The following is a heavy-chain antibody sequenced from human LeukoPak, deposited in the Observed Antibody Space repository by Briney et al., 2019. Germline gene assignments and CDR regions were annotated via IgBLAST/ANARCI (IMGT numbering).Heavy chain of an antibody. CDR2: ITSPVGRM. CDR1: GFPFTNAW. CDR3: ATDGRSSGWYGFDY. J-gene: IGHJ4*02. V-gene: IGHV3-21*01. Sequence: KPGGSLRLSCAASGFPFTNAWMSWARQAPGKGLEWVSSITSPVGRMYYADSLKGRITISRDNARSTLYLQMNSLRAEDTAVYYCATDGRSSGWYGFDYWGQGILVTVSS. D-gene: IGHD6-19*01.